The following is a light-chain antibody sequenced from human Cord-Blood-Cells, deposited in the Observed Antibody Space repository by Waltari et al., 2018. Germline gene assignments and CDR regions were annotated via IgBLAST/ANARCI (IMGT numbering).Light chain of an antibody. CDR2: GAS. CDR1: QSVSSN. Sequence: EMVMTQSPATLSVSPGERATLSCRASQSVSSNLAWYQQKPGQSPSLLIYGASTRATGIPARFSGSVSGTEFTLTISSLQSEDFAVYYCQQYNNWPLTFGGGTKVEIK. CDR3: QQYNNWPLT. J-gene: IGKJ4*01. V-gene: IGKV3-15*01.